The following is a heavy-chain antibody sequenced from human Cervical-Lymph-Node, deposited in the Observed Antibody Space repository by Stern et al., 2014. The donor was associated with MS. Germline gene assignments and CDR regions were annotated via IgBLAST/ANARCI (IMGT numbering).Heavy chain of an antibody. CDR3: ARQNMVRGVTELDF. Sequence: VQLEESETEVKKPGASVRVSCKASGYTFSIYYMHWVRQAPGQGLEWLGIINAANGGTTYAQKFQDRVIMTNDTSSSTLYLEMSSLISDDTAVYYCARQNMVRGVTELDFWGQGTLVTVSS. CDR1: GYTFSIYY. CDR2: INAANGGT. D-gene: IGHD3-10*01. V-gene: IGHV1-46*01. J-gene: IGHJ4*02.